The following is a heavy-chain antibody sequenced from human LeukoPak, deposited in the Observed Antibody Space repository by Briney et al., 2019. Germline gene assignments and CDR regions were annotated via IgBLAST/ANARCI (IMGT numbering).Heavy chain of an antibody. CDR1: GGSISSSSYY. D-gene: IGHD6-6*01. CDR2: IYYSGST. V-gene: IGHV4-39*07. J-gene: IGHJ4*02. CDR3: ARYLGSSSLDY. Sequence: SETLSLTCTVSGGSISSSSYYWGWIRQPPGTGPEWIGSIYYSGSTYYNPSLKSRVTISVDRSKNQFSLRLSSVTAADTAVYYCARYLGSSSLDYWGQGTLVTVSS.